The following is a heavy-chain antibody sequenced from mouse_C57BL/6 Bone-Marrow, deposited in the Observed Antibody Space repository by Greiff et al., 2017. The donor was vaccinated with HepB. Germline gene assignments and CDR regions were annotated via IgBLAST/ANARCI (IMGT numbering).Heavy chain of an antibody. Sequence: QVQLKQSGPELVKPGASVKISCKASGYAFSSSWMNWVKQRPGKGLEWIGRIYPGDGDTNYNGKFKGKATLTADKSSSTAYMQLSSLTSEDSAVYFCARGGKTGDAYWGQGTLVTVSA. J-gene: IGHJ3*01. CDR3: ARGGKTGDAY. CDR1: GYAFSSSW. V-gene: IGHV1-82*01. D-gene: IGHD4-1*01. CDR2: IYPGDGDT.